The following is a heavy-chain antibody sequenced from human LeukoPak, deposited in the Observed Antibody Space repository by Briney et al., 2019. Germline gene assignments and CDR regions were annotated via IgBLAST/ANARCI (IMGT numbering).Heavy chain of an antibody. CDR2: ISWNSGSI. D-gene: IGHD6-6*01. Sequence: GGSLRLSCAASGFTFDDYAMHWVRQAPGKGLEWVSGISWNSGSIGYADSVKGRFTISRDNAKNSLYLQMNSLRAEDTALYYCAKDMWGSSSKSPPTNAFDIWGQGTMVTVSS. J-gene: IGHJ3*02. CDR1: GFTFDDYA. V-gene: IGHV3-9*01. CDR3: AKDMWGSSSKSPPTNAFDI.